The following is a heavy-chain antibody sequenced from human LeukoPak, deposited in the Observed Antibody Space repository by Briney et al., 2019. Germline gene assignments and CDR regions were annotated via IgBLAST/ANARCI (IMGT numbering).Heavy chain of an antibody. D-gene: IGHD3-3*01. CDR3: ARDLPATIFGVANWFDP. Sequence: PGGSLRLSCAASGFTFSSYSMNWVRQAPGKGLEWVSSISSSSSYIYYADSVKGRFTISRDNAKNSLYLQMNSLRAEDTAVYYCARDLPATIFGVANWFDPWGQGTLVTVSS. J-gene: IGHJ5*02. CDR1: GFTFSSYS. CDR2: ISSSSSYI. V-gene: IGHV3-21*01.